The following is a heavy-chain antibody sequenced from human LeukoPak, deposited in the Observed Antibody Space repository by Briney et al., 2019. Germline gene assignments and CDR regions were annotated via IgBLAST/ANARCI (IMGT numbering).Heavy chain of an antibody. CDR2: INHSGST. V-gene: IGHV4-34*01. J-gene: IGHJ4*02. Sequence: RTSETLSLTCAVYGGSFSGYYWSWIRQPPGKGLEWIGEINHSGSTNYNPSLKSRVTISVDTSKNQFSLKLSSVTAADTAVYYCARPSPGLLWFGGFDYWGQGTLVTVSS. D-gene: IGHD3-10*01. CDR3: ARPSPGLLWFGGFDY. CDR1: GGSFSGYY.